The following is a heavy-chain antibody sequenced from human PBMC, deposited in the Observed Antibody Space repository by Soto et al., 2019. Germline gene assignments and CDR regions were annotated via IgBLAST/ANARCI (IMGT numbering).Heavy chain of an antibody. CDR2: IYYSGST. CDR3: ARTYSSGPNDY. J-gene: IGHJ4*02. Sequence: QLQLQESGPGLVKPSATLSLTCTVSCGSISSSSYYWVWIRQPPGKGLEWIGSIYYSGSTYYNPSLKRRVTISVDTSKNQFSLKLSSVTAADTAVYYCARTYSSGPNDYWGQGTLVTVSS. V-gene: IGHV4-39*01. CDR1: CGSISSSSYY. D-gene: IGHD6-19*01.